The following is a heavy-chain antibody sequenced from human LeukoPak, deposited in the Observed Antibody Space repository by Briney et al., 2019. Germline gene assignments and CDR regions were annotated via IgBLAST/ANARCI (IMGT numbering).Heavy chain of an antibody. D-gene: IGHD5-24*01. CDR3: ARGSRDGYNYAQTFDY. Sequence: SETLSLTCTVSGGSISSYYWSWIRQPPGKGLEWIGYIYYSGSTNYNPSLKSRVTISVDTSKNQFSLKLSSVTAADTAVYYCARGSRDGYNYAQTFDYWGQGTLVTVSS. V-gene: IGHV4-59*01. CDR2: IYYSGST. CDR1: GGSISSYY. J-gene: IGHJ4*02.